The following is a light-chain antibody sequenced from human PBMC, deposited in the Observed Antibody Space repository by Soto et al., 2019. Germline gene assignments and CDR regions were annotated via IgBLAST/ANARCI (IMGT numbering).Light chain of an antibody. CDR3: QQRNNWPPST. CDR1: QSVRRY. Sequence: EIVLTQSPATLSLSPGERATLSCSASQSVRRYLAWYQQKPGQAPRLLIYDASTRATGIPARFSGSGSETDFTLTITSLDPEDFAVYYCQQRNNWPPSTLGQGTRLGTK. V-gene: IGKV3-11*01. J-gene: IGKJ5*01. CDR2: DAS.